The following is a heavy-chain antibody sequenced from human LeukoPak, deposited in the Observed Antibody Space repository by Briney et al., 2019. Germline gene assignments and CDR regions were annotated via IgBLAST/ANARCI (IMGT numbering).Heavy chain of an antibody. CDR2: INHSGST. V-gene: IGHV4-34*01. Sequence: PSETLSLTCAVYGGSFSGYYWSWIRQPPGKGLEWIGEINHSGSTNYNPSLKSRVTISVDTSKNQFSLKLSSVTAADTAVYYCARYYYDSSGWPGVGDYYYYGMDVWGQGTMVTVSS. CDR1: GGSFSGYY. J-gene: IGHJ6*02. D-gene: IGHD3-22*01. CDR3: ARYYYDSSGWPGVGDYYYYGMDV.